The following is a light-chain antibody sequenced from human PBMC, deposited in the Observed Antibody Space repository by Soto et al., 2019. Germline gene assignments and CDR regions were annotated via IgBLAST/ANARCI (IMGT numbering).Light chain of an antibody. CDR1: STNIGAGYD. CDR2: ANS. J-gene: IGLJ2*01. Sequence: QSVLTQPPSVSGSPGQRVTISCTGSSTNIGAGYDVHWYQQLPGTAPKLLIYANSNRPSGVPDRFSGSKSGTAASLAITGLQAEDEVEYYCQSYYSSLSDPGVVFGGGTKLTVL. CDR3: QSYYSSLSDPGVV. V-gene: IGLV1-40*01.